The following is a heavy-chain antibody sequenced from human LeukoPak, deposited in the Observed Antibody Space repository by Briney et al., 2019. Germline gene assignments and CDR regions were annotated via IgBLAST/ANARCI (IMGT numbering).Heavy chain of an antibody. CDR2: ISSSSSTI. D-gene: IGHD1-26*01. CDR1: GFTFSSYS. J-gene: IGHJ4*02. Sequence: PGGSLRLSCAASGFTFSSYSMNWVRQAPGKGLEWVSYISSSSSTIYYADSVKGRFTISRDNAKNSLYLQMNSLRDKDTAVYYCARDGWGPYPMTDYWGQGTLVTVSS. V-gene: IGHV3-48*02. CDR3: ARDGWGPYPMTDY.